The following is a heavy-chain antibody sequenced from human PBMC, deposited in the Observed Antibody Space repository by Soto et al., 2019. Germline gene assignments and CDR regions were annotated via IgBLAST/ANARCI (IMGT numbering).Heavy chain of an antibody. V-gene: IGHV4-39*01. J-gene: IGHJ4*02. CDR2: IYYSGST. CDR3: ARHWDTAMVFDY. CDR1: GGSISSSSYY. Sequence: QLQLQESGPGLVKPSETLSLTCTVSGGSISSSSYYWGWIRQPPGKGLEWIGSIYYSGSTYYNPSLKSRVTISVDTSKNQFSLKLSSVTAADTAVYYCARHWDTAMVFDYWGQGTLVTVSS. D-gene: IGHD5-18*01.